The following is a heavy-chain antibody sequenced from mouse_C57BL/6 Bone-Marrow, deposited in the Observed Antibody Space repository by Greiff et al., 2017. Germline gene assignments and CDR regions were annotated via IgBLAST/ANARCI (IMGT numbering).Heavy chain of an antibody. CDR1: GYTFTSYG. D-gene: IGHD1-1*01. V-gene: IGHV1-81*01. Sequence: VQLQQSGAELARPGASVKLSCKASGYTFTSYGISWVKQRTGQGLEWIGEIYPRSGNTYYNEKFQGKATRTADKSSSTAYMELRSLTAEDSAVYFCARALYYYGSRTLDYWGQGTTLTVSS. CDR2: IYPRSGNT. J-gene: IGHJ2*01. CDR3: ARALYYYGSRTLDY.